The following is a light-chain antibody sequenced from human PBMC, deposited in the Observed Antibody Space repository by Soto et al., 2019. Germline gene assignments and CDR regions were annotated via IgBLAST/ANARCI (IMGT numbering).Light chain of an antibody. CDR2: EVT. J-gene: IGLJ3*02. CDR1: SSDVGPYNY. CDR3: SSYTTSSTLV. Sequence: QSVLTQPASVSGSPGQSITISCTGTSSDVGPYNYVSWYQHHPGKAPKLLIYEVTKRPSGVSNRFSGSKSGNTASLTISGLQAEDEADYYCSSYTTSSTLVFGGGIKLTVL. V-gene: IGLV2-14*01.